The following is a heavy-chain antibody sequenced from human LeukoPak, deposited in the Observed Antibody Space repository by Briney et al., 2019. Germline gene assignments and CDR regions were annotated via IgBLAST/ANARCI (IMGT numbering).Heavy chain of an antibody. V-gene: IGHV3-48*03. J-gene: IGHJ3*02. D-gene: IGHD3-9*01. CDR3: AREFGLRYFDWLLWGAFDI. Sequence: GGSLRLSCAASGFTFSSYEMNWVSQAPEKGLEWVSYISSSGSTIYYADSVKGRFTISRDNAKNSLYLQMNSLRAEDTAVYYCAREFGLRYFDWLLWGAFDIWGQGTMVTVSS. CDR1: GFTFSSYE. CDR2: ISSSGSTI.